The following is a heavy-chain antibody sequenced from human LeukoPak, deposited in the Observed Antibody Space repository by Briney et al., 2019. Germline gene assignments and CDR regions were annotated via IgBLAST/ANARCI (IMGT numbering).Heavy chain of an antibody. CDR3: ASEEQWLVQGYFQH. Sequence: GGSLRLSCAASGFTFSSYSMNWVRQAPGKGLEWVSYISSSSSTIYYADSVKGRFTISRDNAKNSLYLQMNSLRAEDTAVYYCASEEQWLVQGYFQHWGQGTLVTVSS. D-gene: IGHD6-19*01. V-gene: IGHV3-48*01. CDR2: ISSSSSTI. CDR1: GFTFSSYS. J-gene: IGHJ1*01.